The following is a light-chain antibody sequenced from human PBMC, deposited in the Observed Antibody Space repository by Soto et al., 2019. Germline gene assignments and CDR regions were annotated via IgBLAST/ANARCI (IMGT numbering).Light chain of an antibody. CDR3: QQYSSSPAT. J-gene: IGKJ1*01. V-gene: IGKV3-15*01. CDR1: QSVGSS. CDR2: GAS. Sequence: EIVMTQSPATLSVSPGEGATLSCRASQSVGSSLAWYQQKPGQAPRLLMYGASTRATGIPARFSGSGSGTEFTLTISSLQSEDFAVYSCQQYSSSPATFGQGTKVEI.